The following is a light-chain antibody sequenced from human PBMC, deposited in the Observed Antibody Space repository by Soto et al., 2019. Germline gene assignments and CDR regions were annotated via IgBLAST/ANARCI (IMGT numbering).Light chain of an antibody. CDR3: GTWHNSLSAVV. J-gene: IGLJ2*01. Sequence: QSVLTQPPSVSAAPGQKVTISCSGSSSNIGNNYVSWYQQLPGTAPKVLIYDNNKRPSGIPDRFSGSKSGTSATLGITGLQTGDEADYYCGTWHNSLSAVVFGGGTKLTVL. CDR1: SSNIGNNY. CDR2: DNN. V-gene: IGLV1-51*01.